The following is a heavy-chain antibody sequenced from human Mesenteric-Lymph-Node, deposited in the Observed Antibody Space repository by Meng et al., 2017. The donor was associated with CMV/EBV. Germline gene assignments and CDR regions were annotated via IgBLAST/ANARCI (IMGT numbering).Heavy chain of an antibody. CDR1: GFTFNTYA. V-gene: IGHV3-23*01. CDR3: AKVNTFAYGPGSYFDY. CDR2: ISGNIDRT. D-gene: IGHD3-10*01. J-gene: IGHJ4*02. Sequence: GGSLRLSCAASGFTFNTYAMTWVRQAPGKGLEWVSGISGNIDRTYYGDSVKGRFTISRDNSKNTSYLHMNSLRGDDTAVYYCAKVNTFAYGPGSYFDYWGQGTLVTVSS.